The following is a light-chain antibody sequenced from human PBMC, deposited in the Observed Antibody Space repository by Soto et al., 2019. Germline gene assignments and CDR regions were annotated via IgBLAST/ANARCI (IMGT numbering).Light chain of an antibody. CDR3: QQYGGDYT. Sequence: EIVMTQSPATLSVSPGERATLSCRASQSVSSNLAWYQQKPGRAPRLLMYGASRRAAGIPDRFSGSGSGTDFTLTISRLEPEDFAVYYCQQYGGDYTFGQGTKLQI. CDR1: QSVSSN. J-gene: IGKJ2*01. CDR2: GAS. V-gene: IGKV3-20*01.